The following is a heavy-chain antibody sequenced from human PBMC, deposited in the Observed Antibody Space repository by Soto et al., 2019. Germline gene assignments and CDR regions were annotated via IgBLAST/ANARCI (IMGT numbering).Heavy chain of an antibody. D-gene: IGHD2-15*01. CDR2: ISYDGSNK. CDR3: AKGVGYYYYYGMDV. CDR1: GFTFSGYG. V-gene: IGHV3-30*18. Sequence: VGSLTLSCAASGFTFSGYGMHWVRQAPGKGLEWVAVISYDGSNKYYADSVKGRFTISRDNSKNTLYLQMNSLRAEDTAVYYCAKGVGYYYYYGMDVWGQGTTVTVSS. J-gene: IGHJ6*02.